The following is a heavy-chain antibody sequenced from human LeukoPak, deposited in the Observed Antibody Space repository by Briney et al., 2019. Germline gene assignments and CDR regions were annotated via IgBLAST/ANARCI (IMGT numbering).Heavy chain of an antibody. CDR1: GYTFTSYG. CDR3: ARDPPRIVVVVAATNYYGMDV. V-gene: IGHV1-18*01. D-gene: IGHD2-15*01. Sequence: ASVKVSCKASGYTFTSYGISWVRQAPGQGLEWMGWISAYNGNTNYAQKLQGRVTMTTDTSTSTAYLELRSLRSDDTAVYYCARDPPRIVVVVAATNYYGMDVWGQGTTVTVSS. CDR2: ISAYNGNT. J-gene: IGHJ6*02.